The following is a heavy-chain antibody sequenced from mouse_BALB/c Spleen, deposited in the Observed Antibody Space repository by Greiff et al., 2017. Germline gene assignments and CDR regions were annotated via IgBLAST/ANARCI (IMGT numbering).Heavy chain of an antibody. CDR1: GYTFTDYE. CDR2: IDPETGGT. CDR3: TRITTVVLDY. Sequence: VQLQQSGAELVRPGASVTLSCKASGYTFTDYEMHWVKQTPVHGLEWIGAIDPETGGTAYNQKFKGKATLTADKSSSTAYMELRSLTSEDSAVYYCTRITTVVLDYWGQGTTLTVSS. J-gene: IGHJ2*01. D-gene: IGHD1-1*01. V-gene: IGHV1-15*01.